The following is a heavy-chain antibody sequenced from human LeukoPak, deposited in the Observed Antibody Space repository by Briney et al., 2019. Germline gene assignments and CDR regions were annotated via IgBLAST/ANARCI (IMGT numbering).Heavy chain of an antibody. CDR2: IYYSGST. D-gene: IGHD6-13*01. CDR1: GGSISSYY. Sequence: TSETLSLTCTVSGGSISSYYWSWIRQPPGKGLEWIGYIYYSGSTNYNPSLKSRVTISVDTSKNQFSLKLSSVTAADTAVYYCARDSSSSHYGMGVWGQGTTVTVSS. J-gene: IGHJ6*02. CDR3: ARDSSSSHYGMGV. V-gene: IGHV4-59*01.